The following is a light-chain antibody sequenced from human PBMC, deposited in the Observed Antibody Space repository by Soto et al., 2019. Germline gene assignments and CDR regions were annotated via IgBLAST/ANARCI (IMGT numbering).Light chain of an antibody. CDR2: DAS. Sequence: DIQMTQSTSTLSASVGDGVMITWRASQSISRWLAWYQQKPGKAPKLRIYDASSLESGVPSRFSGSGSGTEFTLTISSLKHDDFATYYCQKYNSFPSFGQATKVDIK. CDR3: QKYNSFPS. CDR1: QSISRW. V-gene: IGKV1-5*01. J-gene: IGKJ1*01.